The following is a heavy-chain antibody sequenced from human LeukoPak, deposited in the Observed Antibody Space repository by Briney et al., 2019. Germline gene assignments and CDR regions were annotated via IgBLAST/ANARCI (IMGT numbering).Heavy chain of an antibody. CDR2: IIPIFGTA. CDR3: AREDDILTGYQLDY. D-gene: IGHD3-9*01. J-gene: IGHJ4*02. CDR1: GGTFSSYA. V-gene: IGHV1-69*13. Sequence: SVKVSCKASGGTFSSYAISWVRQAPGQGLEWMGGIIPIFGTANYAQKFQGRVTITADETTSTAYMELSSLRSEDTAVYYCAREDDILTGYQLDYWGQGTLVTVSS.